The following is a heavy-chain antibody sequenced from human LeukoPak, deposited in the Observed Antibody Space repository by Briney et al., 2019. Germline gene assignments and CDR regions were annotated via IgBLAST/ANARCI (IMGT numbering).Heavy chain of an antibody. D-gene: IGHD3-22*01. Sequence: GGSLRLSCAASGFTFSSYAMHWVRQAPGKGLEWVAVISYDGSNKYYADSVKGRFTISRDNSKNTLYLQTNSLRAEDTAVYYCAREHYDSSGYYPHDWGQGTLVTVSS. CDR3: AREHYDSSGYYPHD. V-gene: IGHV3-30-3*01. CDR2: ISYDGSNK. J-gene: IGHJ4*02. CDR1: GFTFSSYA.